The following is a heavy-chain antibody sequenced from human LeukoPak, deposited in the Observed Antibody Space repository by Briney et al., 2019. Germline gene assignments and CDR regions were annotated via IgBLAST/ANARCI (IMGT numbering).Heavy chain of an antibody. CDR3: AKDKEWLRPYYFDY. V-gene: IGHV3-48*03. CDR2: ISPSGSEV. CDR1: GFDFRTYE. Sequence: GGSLRLSCAASGFDFRTYEMNWVRQAPGKGLEWVSYISPSGSEVKYADSVKGRFSISRDNSKNTLYLQMNSLRAEDTAVYYCAKDKEWLRPYYFDYWGQGTLVTVSS. J-gene: IGHJ4*02. D-gene: IGHD5-12*01.